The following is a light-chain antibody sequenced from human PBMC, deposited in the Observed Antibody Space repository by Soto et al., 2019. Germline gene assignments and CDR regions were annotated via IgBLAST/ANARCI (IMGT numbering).Light chain of an antibody. CDR2: AAS. J-gene: IGKJ1*01. Sequence: AIQMTQSPSSLSASVGDSVPIACRASQGIRNDLGWYQQKPGKAPKLLIYAASSLQSGVPSRFSGSGSGTDFTLTISSLQPEDFATYYCLQDYNYPRTFGQGTKVDIK. CDR3: LQDYNYPRT. CDR1: QGIRND. V-gene: IGKV1-6*01.